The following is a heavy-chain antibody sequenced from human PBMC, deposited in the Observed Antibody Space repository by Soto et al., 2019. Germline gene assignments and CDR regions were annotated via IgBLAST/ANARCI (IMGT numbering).Heavy chain of an antibody. V-gene: IGHV1-69*06. D-gene: IGHD6-13*01. Sequence: SVKVSCKASGGTFSSYAISWVRQAPGLGLEWMGGIIPIFGTANYAQKFQGRVTITADKSTSTAYMELSSLRSEDTAVYYCARRSIIAAAGTAWYGMDVWGQGTTVTVSS. CDR3: ARRSIIAAAGTAWYGMDV. CDR1: GGTFSSYA. CDR2: IIPIFGTA. J-gene: IGHJ6*02.